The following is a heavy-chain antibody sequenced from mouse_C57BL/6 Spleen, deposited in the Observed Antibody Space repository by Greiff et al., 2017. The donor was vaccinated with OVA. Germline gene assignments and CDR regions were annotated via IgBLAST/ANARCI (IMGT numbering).Heavy chain of an antibody. Sequence: EVKLHQSGPELVKPGASVKISCKASGYTFTDYYMNWVKQSHGKSLEWIGDINPNNGGTSYNQKFKGKATLTVDKSSSTAYMELRSLTSEDSAVYYCARDDYLDYWGQGTTLTVSS. J-gene: IGHJ2*01. CDR3: ARDDYLDY. CDR1: GYTFTDYY. V-gene: IGHV1-26*01. D-gene: IGHD2-3*01. CDR2: INPNNGGT.